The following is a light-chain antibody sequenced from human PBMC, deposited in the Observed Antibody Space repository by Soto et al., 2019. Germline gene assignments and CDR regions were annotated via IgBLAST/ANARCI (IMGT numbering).Light chain of an antibody. CDR1: QSVSSSY. CDR3: QQDGSSPLFT. CDR2: GAS. Sequence: EIVLTQSPGTLSLSPGERATLSCSASQSVSSSYLAWYQQKPGQAPRLLIYGASSRATGIPDRFSGSGSGTDFTLTISRLEPEDFAVYYCQQDGSSPLFTFGQGTKLESK. V-gene: IGKV3-20*01. J-gene: IGKJ2*01.